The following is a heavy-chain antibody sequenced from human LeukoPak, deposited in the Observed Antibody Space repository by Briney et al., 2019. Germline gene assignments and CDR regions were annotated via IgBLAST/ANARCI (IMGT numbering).Heavy chain of an antibody. CDR3: ARVATRGRATDY. CDR2: IYYSGST. Sequence: SETLSLTCAVSGGSISSYYWSWIRQPPGKGLEWIGYIYYSGSTNYNPSLKSRVTISVDTSKNQFSLKLSSVTAADTAVYYCARVATRGRATDYWGQGTLVTVSS. CDR1: GGSISSYY. D-gene: IGHD5-12*01. V-gene: IGHV4-59*01. J-gene: IGHJ4*02.